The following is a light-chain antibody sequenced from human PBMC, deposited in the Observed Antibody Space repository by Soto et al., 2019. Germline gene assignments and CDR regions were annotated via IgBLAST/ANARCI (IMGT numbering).Light chain of an antibody. Sequence: EIVMTQSPANLSVSPGERATLSCRASQSVSSNLAWYQQKPGQGPRLLIYGASTRATSIPARFSGSGSGTESTLTINRLQSEDFAVYYCQQYNKWTPYTFGQGTKLEIK. CDR2: GAS. J-gene: IGKJ2*01. V-gene: IGKV3-15*01. CDR3: QQYNKWTPYT. CDR1: QSVSSN.